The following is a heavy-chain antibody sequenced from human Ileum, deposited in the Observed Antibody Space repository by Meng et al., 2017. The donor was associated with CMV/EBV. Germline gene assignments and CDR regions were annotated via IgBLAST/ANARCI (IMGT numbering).Heavy chain of an antibody. Sequence: QVDLVQCGAEAKRPGSSVKVSCEGSGGTFSSNAISWVRHAPGQGLEWMGVISPIFRTSNYAQKFQGRLTITADESTSTAYMELSSLTSGDTAVYYCATSGRGPKYYFDYWGQGTLVTVSS. CDR3: ATSGRGPKYYFDY. CDR2: ISPIFRTS. V-gene: IGHV1-69*01. J-gene: IGHJ4*02. D-gene: IGHD1-14*01. CDR1: GGTFSSNA.